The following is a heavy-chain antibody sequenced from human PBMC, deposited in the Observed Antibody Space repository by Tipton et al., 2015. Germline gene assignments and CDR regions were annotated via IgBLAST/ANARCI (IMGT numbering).Heavy chain of an antibody. CDR3: ARSRYTVTPDS. V-gene: IGHV4-59*08. CDR2: VYSSGST. D-gene: IGHD4-17*01. Sequence: LRLSCAASGFTFSRYWMHWVRQAPGKGLEWIGYVYSSGSTNYSPSLKSRVTLSLDTSENQFSLTVTSVTAADTAVYYCARSRYTVTPDSWGQGTLVTVSS. CDR1: GFTFSRYW. J-gene: IGHJ4*02.